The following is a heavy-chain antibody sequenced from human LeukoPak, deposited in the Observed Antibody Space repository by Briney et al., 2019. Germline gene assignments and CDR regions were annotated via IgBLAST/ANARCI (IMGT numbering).Heavy chain of an antibody. CDR1: GFTFSSYW. CDR3: ARDQGGSYGY. J-gene: IGHJ4*02. CDR2: IKQDGSEK. V-gene: IGHV3-7*01. D-gene: IGHD1-26*01. Sequence: GGSLRLSCAAFGFTFSSYWMSWVRQAPGKGLEWVANIKQDGSEKYYVDSVKGRLTISRDNAKNSLYLQMNSLRAEDTAVYYCARDQGGSYGYWGQGTLVTVSS.